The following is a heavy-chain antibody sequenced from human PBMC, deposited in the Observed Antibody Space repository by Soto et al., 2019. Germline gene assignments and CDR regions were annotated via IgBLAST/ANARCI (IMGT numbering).Heavy chain of an antibody. J-gene: IGHJ3*02. CDR2: IYSGGST. V-gene: IGHV3-66*01. CDR3: ATEKVGATFVHVFEN. D-gene: IGHD1-26*01. Sequence: GGSLRLSCAASGFTVSSNYMSWVRQAPGKGLEWVSVIYSGGSTYYADSVKGRFTISRDNSKNTLYLQMNSLRAEDTAVYYCATEKVGATFVHVFENWGQGAMVTVSS. CDR1: GFTVSSNY.